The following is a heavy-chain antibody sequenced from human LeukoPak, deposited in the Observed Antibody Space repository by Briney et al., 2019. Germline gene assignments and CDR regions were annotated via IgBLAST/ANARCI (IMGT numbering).Heavy chain of an antibody. CDR1: GFTFSSYS. Sequence: PGGSLRLSCAASGFTFSSYSMNWVRQAPAKGLEWVSYIRSGGSITRYADYVKGRFTISRDNAKNSLYLQMNSLRAEDTAVYYCERVIWSGYYQIDYWGQGTLVTVSS. CDR3: ERVIWSGYYQIDY. CDR2: IRSGGSIT. J-gene: IGHJ4*02. D-gene: IGHD3-3*01. V-gene: IGHV3-48*01.